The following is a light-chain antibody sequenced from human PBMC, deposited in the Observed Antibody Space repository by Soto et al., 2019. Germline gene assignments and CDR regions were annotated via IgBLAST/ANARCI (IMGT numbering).Light chain of an antibody. CDR1: QSISSN. V-gene: IGKV3-15*01. CDR2: GAS. Sequence: EIVMTQSPATLSVSPGERATLSCRASQSISSNLAWYQQKPGQAPSLLLYGASTRATGIRARFSGSGSGTDFTLTISSLQSEDFAVYYCHQYNNWPPCTFGQGTQLEIK. J-gene: IGKJ2*02. CDR3: HQYNNWPPCT.